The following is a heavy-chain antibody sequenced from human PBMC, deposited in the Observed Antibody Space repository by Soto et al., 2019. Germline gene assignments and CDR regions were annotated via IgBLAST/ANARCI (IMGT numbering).Heavy chain of an antibody. CDR3: ARGALRFLEWSRRSWFDP. Sequence: SETLSLTCAVYGGSFSGYYWSWIRQPPGKGLEWIGEINHSGSTNYNPSLKGRVTISVDTSKNQFSLKLSSVTAADTAVYYCARGALRFLEWSRRSWFDPWGQGTLVTVSS. CDR2: INHSGST. CDR1: GGSFSGYY. D-gene: IGHD3-3*01. V-gene: IGHV4-34*01. J-gene: IGHJ5*02.